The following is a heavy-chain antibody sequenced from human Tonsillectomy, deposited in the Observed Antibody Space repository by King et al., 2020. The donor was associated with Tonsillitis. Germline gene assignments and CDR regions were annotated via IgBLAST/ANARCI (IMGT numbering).Heavy chain of an antibody. V-gene: IGHV3-23*04. J-gene: IGHJ4*02. CDR3: AKDVAVAGGVLYFDY. CDR1: GFTFSSYA. Sequence: VQLVESGGGLVQPGGSLRLSCAASGFTFSSYAMSWVRQAPGKGLEWVSAVSGSGVSTYDADSVKGRFTISRDNSKNTLHLQMNSLRAEDTAVYYCAKDVAVAGGVLYFDYWGQGTLVTVSS. CDR2: VSGSGVST. D-gene: IGHD6-19*01.